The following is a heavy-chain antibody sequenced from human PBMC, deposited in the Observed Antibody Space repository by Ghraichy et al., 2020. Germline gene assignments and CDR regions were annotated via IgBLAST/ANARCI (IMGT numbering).Heavy chain of an antibody. CDR2: IHYSGTT. J-gene: IGHJ4*02. CDR3: ATHTEDWELR. CDR1: RGSIKSSNSY. Sequence: PETLSLTCTVSRGSIKSSNSYWAWVRQAPGKGLEWIGSIHYSGTTYSNPSLKSRVILSVDTSKNQFSLKLTSVFATDMAVYYCATHTEDWELRWGQGTLVTVSP. D-gene: IGHD1-7*01. V-gene: IGHV4-39*01.